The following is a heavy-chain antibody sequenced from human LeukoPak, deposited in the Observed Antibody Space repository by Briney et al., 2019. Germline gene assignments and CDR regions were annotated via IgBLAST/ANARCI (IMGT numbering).Heavy chain of an antibody. Sequence: KPSETLSLTCAVYGGSFSGYYWSWIRQPPGKGLEWIGEINHSGSTNYNPSLKSRVTISVDTSKNQFSLKLSSVTAADTAVYYCAREGVIGDGYNFFDYWGQGTLVTVSS. V-gene: IGHV4-34*01. CDR1: GGSFSGYY. D-gene: IGHD5-24*01. J-gene: IGHJ4*02. CDR2: INHSGST. CDR3: AREGVIGDGYNFFDY.